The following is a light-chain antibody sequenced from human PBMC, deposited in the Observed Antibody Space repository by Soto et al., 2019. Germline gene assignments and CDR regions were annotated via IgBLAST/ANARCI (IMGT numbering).Light chain of an antibody. J-gene: IGKJ4*01. V-gene: IGKV3-15*01. Sequence: IVMTQSPATLSVSPGERATLSCRASQSISSNLAWYQQKPGQAPRLLMFRTSSRATGFPDRFSGGGSGTDFTLTISRLEPEDFAVYYCQQFSSYPLTFGGGAKVDIK. CDR1: QSISSN. CDR3: QQFSSYPLT. CDR2: RTS.